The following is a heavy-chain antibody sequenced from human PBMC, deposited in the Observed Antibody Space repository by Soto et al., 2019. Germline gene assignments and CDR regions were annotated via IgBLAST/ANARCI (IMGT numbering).Heavy chain of an antibody. V-gene: IGHV3-30*18. Sequence: GGSLRLSCAASGFTFSSYGMHWVRQAPGKGLEWVAVISYDGSNKYYADSVKGRFTISRDNSKNTLYLQMNSLRAEDTAVYYCAKAYYDYIWGAFDIWGQGTMVTVSS. J-gene: IGHJ3*02. D-gene: IGHD3-16*01. CDR2: ISYDGSNK. CDR1: GFTFSSYG. CDR3: AKAYYDYIWGAFDI.